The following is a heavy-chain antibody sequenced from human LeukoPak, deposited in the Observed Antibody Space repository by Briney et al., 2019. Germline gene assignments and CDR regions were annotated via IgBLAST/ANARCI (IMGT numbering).Heavy chain of an antibody. J-gene: IGHJ4*02. CDR3: AILSWDGRGSFY. D-gene: IGHD2/OR15-2a*01. CDR2: IRSNGENT. V-gene: IGHV3-23*01. Sequence: PGGSLRLSCVYSGFTLSTYRMSWVRQAPEKGLEWVSDIRSNGENTYYADSVRGRFTISRDNSRGTLSLQMNSLRADDTAVYFCAILSWDGRGSFYWGQGTLVSVSS. CDR1: GFTLSTYR.